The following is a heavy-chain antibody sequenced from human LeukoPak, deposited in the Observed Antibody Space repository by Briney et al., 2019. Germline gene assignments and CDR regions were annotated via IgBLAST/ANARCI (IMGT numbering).Heavy chain of an antibody. Sequence: GGSLRLSCAASGFTVSSNYITWVRRAPGKGLEWVSAISGSGGSTYYADSVKGRFTISRDNSKNTLYLQMNSLRAEDTAVYYCAKSDPVYSYGLESWFDPWGQGTLVTVSS. CDR2: ISGSGGST. V-gene: IGHV3-23*01. D-gene: IGHD5-18*01. CDR3: AKSDPVYSYGLESWFDP. J-gene: IGHJ5*02. CDR1: GFTVSSNY.